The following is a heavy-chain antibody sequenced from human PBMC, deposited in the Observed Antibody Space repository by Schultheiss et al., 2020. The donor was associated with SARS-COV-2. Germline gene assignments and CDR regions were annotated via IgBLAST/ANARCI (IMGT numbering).Heavy chain of an antibody. J-gene: IGHJ1*01. V-gene: IGHV4-59*08. D-gene: IGHD3-9*01. Sequence: CTVSGGSISSYYWSWIRQPPGKGLEWIGYIYYSGSTNYNPSLKSRVTISVDTSKNQFSLKLSSVTAADTAVYYCASSSYYDILTGYYFQHWGQGTLVTVSS. CDR1: GGSISSYY. CDR3: ASSSYYDILTGYYFQH. CDR2: IYYSGST.